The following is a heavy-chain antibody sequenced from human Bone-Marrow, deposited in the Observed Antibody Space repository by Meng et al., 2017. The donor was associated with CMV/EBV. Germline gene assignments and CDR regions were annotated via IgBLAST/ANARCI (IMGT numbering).Heavy chain of an antibody. D-gene: IGHD6-19*01. V-gene: IGHV3-23*01. CDR2: ISGSGGST. CDR1: GVTFSSYA. Sequence: SGVTFSSYAMSWGRQAPGKGLEWVSAISGSGGSTYYADSVKGRFTISRDNSKNTLYLQMNSLRAEDTAVYYCAKESLAVAVYWFDDYWGQGTLVTVSS. J-gene: IGHJ4*02. CDR3: AKESLAVAVYWFDDY.